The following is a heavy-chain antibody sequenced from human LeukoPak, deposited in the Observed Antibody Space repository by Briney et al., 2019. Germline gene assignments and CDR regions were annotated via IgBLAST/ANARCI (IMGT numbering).Heavy chain of an antibody. Sequence: GGSLRLSCAASGFIFGSYAMSWVRQAPGKGLECVSGVSGSGGSTYYADSVKGRFTITRDNSKNTLYLQMNSLRGEDTAVYHCAKEVGYCTSSNCYSWFDPWGQGTQVTVSS. J-gene: IGHJ5*02. D-gene: IGHD2-2*02. V-gene: IGHV3-23*01. CDR3: AKEVGYCTSSNCYSWFDP. CDR1: GFIFGSYA. CDR2: VSGSGGST.